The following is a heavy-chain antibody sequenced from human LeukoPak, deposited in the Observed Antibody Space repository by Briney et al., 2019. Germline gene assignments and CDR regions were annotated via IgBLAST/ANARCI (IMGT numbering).Heavy chain of an antibody. Sequence: GGSLRLSCAASGFTFSDYFMSWVRQAPEKGLEWVSYIGPSSDNINYADSVKGRFTVSRDNAKNSLYLQMNSLRAEDTAVYYCAKGSDYGDYVSWFDPWGQGTLVTVSS. D-gene: IGHD4-17*01. CDR3: AKGSDYGDYVSWFDP. V-gene: IGHV3-11*05. CDR1: GFTFSDYF. CDR2: IGPSSDNI. J-gene: IGHJ5*02.